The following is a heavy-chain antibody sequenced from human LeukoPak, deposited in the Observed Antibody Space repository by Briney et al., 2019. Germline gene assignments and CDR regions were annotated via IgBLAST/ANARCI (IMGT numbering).Heavy chain of an antibody. J-gene: IGHJ3*02. V-gene: IGHV3-23*01. CDR1: GFTLSSYA. Sequence: GGSLRLSCAASGFTLSSYAMSWVRQAPGKGLEWVSAISDSGNTYHADSVKGRFTISRDSSKNTLFLQMNSLRAEDTAVYYCAKGPVVTFDIWGQGTMVTVSS. CDR2: ISDSGNT. D-gene: IGHD2-15*01. CDR3: AKGPVVTFDI.